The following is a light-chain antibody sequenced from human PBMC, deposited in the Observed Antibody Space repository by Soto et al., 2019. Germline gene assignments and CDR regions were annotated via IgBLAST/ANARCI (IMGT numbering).Light chain of an antibody. J-gene: IGKJ1*01. CDR3: QQYNTWPRT. CDR2: GAS. Sequence: ETVFSQSPSTVSLSPRERATLSCRASQSVSSCLAWYQQKPGQAPRLLIYGASTRATSIPARFTGSRSGTEFTLTISSLQSEDFAVYYCQQYNTWPRTFGQGTKVDIK. CDR1: QSVSSC. V-gene: IGKV3-15*01.